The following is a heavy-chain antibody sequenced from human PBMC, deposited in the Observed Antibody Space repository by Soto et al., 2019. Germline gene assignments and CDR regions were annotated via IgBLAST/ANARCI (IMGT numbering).Heavy chain of an antibody. CDR3: AKDVSLDGYDYPPGFDP. J-gene: IGHJ5*02. V-gene: IGHV3-23*01. Sequence: LRLSCAASGFTFSRYAMSWVRQAPGKGLEWVTAISGSGGSTYYADSVKGRFTISRDNSKNTLYLQMNSLRAEDTAVYYCAKDVSLDGYDYPPGFDPWGQGTLVTVSS. D-gene: IGHD5-12*01. CDR1: GFTFSRYA. CDR2: ISGSGGST.